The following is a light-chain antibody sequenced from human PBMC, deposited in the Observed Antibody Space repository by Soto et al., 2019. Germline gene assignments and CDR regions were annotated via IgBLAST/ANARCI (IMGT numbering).Light chain of an antibody. CDR1: QSVSSSY. V-gene: IGKV3D-20*02. CDR3: QQRSNWPPLT. Sequence: EIVMTPSPGTLSVSPGERATLSCRASQSVSSSYLAWYQQKPGQAPRLLIYGASNRATGIPDRFSGSGSGTDFTLTISSLEPEDFAVYYCQQRSNWPPLTFGQGTRLEIK. J-gene: IGKJ5*01. CDR2: GAS.